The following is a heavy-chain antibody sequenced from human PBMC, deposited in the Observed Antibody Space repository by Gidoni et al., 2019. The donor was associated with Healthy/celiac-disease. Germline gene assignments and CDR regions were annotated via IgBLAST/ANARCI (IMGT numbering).Heavy chain of an antibody. CDR2: IYTSGST. Sequence: QVQLQESGPGLVKPSETLSLTCTVSGGSISSYYWSWIRQPAGKGLEWIGRIYTSGSTNYNPSLKSRVTMSVDTSKNQFSLKLSSVTAADTAVYYCARDGVAVAGPYYYYGMDVWGQGTTVTVSS. D-gene: IGHD6-19*01. V-gene: IGHV4-4*07. CDR3: ARDGVAVAGPYYYYGMDV. J-gene: IGHJ6*02. CDR1: GGSISSYY.